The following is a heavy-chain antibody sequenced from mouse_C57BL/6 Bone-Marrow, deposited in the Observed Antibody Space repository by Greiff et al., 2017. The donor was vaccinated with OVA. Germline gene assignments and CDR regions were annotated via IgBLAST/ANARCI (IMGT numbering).Heavy chain of an antibody. V-gene: IGHV1-18*01. Sequence: DVKLQESGPELVKPGASVKIPCKASGYTFTDYNMDWVQQSHGKSLEWIGALNPNNGGTIYNQKFKGKATLTVDKSSSTAYMELRSLTSEDTAVYDGARDGSSDGGYFDVWGTGTTVTVSS. D-gene: IGHD1-1*01. CDR3: ARDGSSDGGYFDV. J-gene: IGHJ1*03. CDR2: LNPNNGGT. CDR1: GYTFTDYN.